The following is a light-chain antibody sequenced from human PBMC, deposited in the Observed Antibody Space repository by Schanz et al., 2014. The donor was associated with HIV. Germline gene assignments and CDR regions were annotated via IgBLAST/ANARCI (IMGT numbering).Light chain of an antibody. V-gene: IGLV1-40*01. J-gene: IGLJ3*02. Sequence: QSVLTQPPSVSGAPGQRVTISCTGSSSNIGARYDVHWYQQIPGKAPKLLIYGNSNRPSGVPDRFSGSKSGTSASLAISGLQSDDEADYYCAAWDDSLNGPVFGGGTKLTVL. CDR1: SSNIGARYD. CDR2: GNS. CDR3: AAWDDSLNGPV.